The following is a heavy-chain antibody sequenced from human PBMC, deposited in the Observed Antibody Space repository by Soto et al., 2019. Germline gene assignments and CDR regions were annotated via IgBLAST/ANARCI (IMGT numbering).Heavy chain of an antibody. CDR3: AREVGHGWFDP. V-gene: IGHV3-53*04. CDR2: IYSGGST. Sequence: EVQLVESGGGLVQPGGSLRLSCAASGFTVSSNYMSWVRQAPGKGLEWVSVIYSGGSTYYADSVKGRFSISRHNSKNTLYLQMNSLRAEDTAVYYCAREVGHGWFDPWGQGTLVTVSS. CDR1: GFTVSSNY. J-gene: IGHJ5*02.